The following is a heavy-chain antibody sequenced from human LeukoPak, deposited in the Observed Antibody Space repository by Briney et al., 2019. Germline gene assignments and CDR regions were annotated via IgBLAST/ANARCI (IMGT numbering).Heavy chain of an antibody. CDR3: ARYSYGLDY. V-gene: IGHV4-59*01. CDR1: GGSISNYY. Sequence: SETLSLTCTVSGGSISNYYWSWIRQPPGKGLEWIGYIYYSGSTDYNPSLKSRVTISVDTSKNQFSLKLSSVTAADTAVYYCARYSYGLDYWGQGTLVTVSS. J-gene: IGHJ4*02. D-gene: IGHD5-18*01. CDR2: IYYSGST.